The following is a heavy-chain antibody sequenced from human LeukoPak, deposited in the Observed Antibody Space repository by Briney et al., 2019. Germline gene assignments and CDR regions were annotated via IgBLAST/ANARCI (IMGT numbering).Heavy chain of an antibody. D-gene: IGHD2-15*01. J-gene: IGHJ4*02. CDR3: GRGGLGDSSPVGFDS. Sequence: GGSLRLSCAASGFTFSSYSMNWVRQAPGKGLEWVSSISTNSSYIYYEDSVKGRFTISRDNAKNSLYLQMNSLRAEETAVYYCGRGGLGDSSPVGFDSWAQGTLVTVSS. CDR2: ISTNSSYI. V-gene: IGHV3-21*01. CDR1: GFTFSSYS.